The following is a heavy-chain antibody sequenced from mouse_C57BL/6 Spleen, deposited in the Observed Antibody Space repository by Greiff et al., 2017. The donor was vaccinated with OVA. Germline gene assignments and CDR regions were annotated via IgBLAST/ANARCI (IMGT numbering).Heavy chain of an antibody. Sequence: QVQLKESGPELVKPGASVKISCKASGYAFSSSWMNWVKQRPGKGLEWIGRIYPGDGDTNYNGKFKGKATLTADKSSSTAYMQLSSLTSEDSAVYFYATTAKDAMDYWGQGTSVTVSS. CDR3: ATTAKDAMDY. CDR2: IYPGDGDT. J-gene: IGHJ4*01. D-gene: IGHD1-2*01. CDR1: GYAFSSSW. V-gene: IGHV1-82*01.